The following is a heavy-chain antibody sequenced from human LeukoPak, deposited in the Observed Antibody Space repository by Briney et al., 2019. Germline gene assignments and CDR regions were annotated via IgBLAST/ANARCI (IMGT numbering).Heavy chain of an antibody. J-gene: IGHJ4*02. Sequence: PGGSLRLSCAASGFTFSGYEMNWVCQAPGKGLEWVSFIRSDGSDIHYADSVKGRFTISRDNAKNSLYLQMKSLRAEDTAVYYCDGPMWENFDYWGQGTRVTVSS. CDR1: GFTFSGYE. CDR3: DGPMWENFDY. D-gene: IGHD1-26*01. CDR2: IRSDGSDI. V-gene: IGHV3-48*03.